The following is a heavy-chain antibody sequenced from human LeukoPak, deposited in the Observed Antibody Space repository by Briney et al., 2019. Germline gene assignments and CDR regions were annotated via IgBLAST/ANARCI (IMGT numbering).Heavy chain of an antibody. J-gene: IGHJ4*02. CDR3: ARDRIVGATSPGGY. V-gene: IGHV3-20*04. CDR2: INWNGGST. D-gene: IGHD1-26*01. Sequence: PGGSLRLSCAASGFTFDDYAMTWVRQAPGMGLEWVSGINWNGGSTGYADSVKGRFTISRDNAKNSLYLQMNSLRAEDTAFYYCARDRIVGATSPGGYWGQGTLVTVSS. CDR1: GFTFDDYA.